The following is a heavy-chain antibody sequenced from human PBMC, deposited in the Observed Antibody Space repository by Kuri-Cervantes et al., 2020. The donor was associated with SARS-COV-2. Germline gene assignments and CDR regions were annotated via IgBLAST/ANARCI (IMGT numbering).Heavy chain of an antibody. V-gene: IGHV3-23*01. D-gene: IGHD6-19*01. J-gene: IGHJ4*02. CDR1: GFTFSSYA. CDR3: AKHSGWYSARTGLDY. Sequence: GESLKISCAASGFTFSSYAMSWVRQAPGKGLEWVSAISGSGGSTYYADSVKGRFTISRDNSKNTLYLQMNSLRAEGTAVYYCAKHSGWYSARTGLDYWGQGTLVTVSS. CDR2: ISGSGGST.